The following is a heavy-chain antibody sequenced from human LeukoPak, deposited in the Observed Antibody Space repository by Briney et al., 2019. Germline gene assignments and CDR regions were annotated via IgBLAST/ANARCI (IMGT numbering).Heavy chain of an antibody. Sequence: SETLSLTCTVSGGSISSGDYYWSWIRQPPGKGLEWIGYIYYSGSTYYNPSLKSRVTISVDTSKNQFSLKLSSVTAADTAVYYCARYRLPPNRAFDYWGQGTLVTVSS. J-gene: IGHJ4*02. D-gene: IGHD4-11*01. CDR2: IYYSGST. CDR3: ARYRLPPNRAFDY. V-gene: IGHV4-30-4*01. CDR1: GGSISSGDYY.